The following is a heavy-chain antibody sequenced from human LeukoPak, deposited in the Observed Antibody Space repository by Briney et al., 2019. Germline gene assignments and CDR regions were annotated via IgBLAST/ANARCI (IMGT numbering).Heavy chain of an antibody. CDR2: ISSSSSDI. CDR1: GFNFNYFY. V-gene: IGHV3-21*01. Sequence: GGSLRLSCAASGFNFNYFYMNWVRQAPGRGLEWVSSISSSSSDIYYAVSVKGRFTISRDNAKNSLYLHMNSLRAEDTAVYFCAKFAHCSGSTCYGVDYWGQGIPVTVSS. CDR3: AKFAHCSGSTCYGVDY. D-gene: IGHD2-2*01. J-gene: IGHJ4*02.